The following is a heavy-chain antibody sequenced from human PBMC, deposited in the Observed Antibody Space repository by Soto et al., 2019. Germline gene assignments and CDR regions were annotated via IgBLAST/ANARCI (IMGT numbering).Heavy chain of an antibody. CDR1: GYTFTGYD. V-gene: IGHV1-2*02. D-gene: IGHD3-9*01. CDR2: INPNSGGT. CDR3: ARDERYYDILTGYHSPLDY. Sequence: ASVKVSCKASGYTFTGYDMHWVRQAPGQGLEWMGWINPNSGGTNYAQKFQGRVTMTRDTSISTAYMGLSRLRSDDTAVYYCARDERYYDILTGYHSPLDYWGQGTLVTVSS. J-gene: IGHJ4*02.